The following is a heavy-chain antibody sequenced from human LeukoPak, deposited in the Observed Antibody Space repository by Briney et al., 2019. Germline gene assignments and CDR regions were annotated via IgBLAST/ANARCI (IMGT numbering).Heavy chain of an antibody. CDR1: NELITHSTYY. V-gene: IGHV4-39*07. Sequence: SETLSLTCSVSNELITHSTYYWGWVRQPPGKGLEWIGSINYRGTINYRGGTGMTYYNPSLKSRVTILGDTSENQFFLKVNSVTAADTGVYYCVRAVSLLPPAGWGQGILVTVSS. J-gene: IGHJ4*02. CDR3: VRAVSLLPPAG. D-gene: IGHD2-15*01. CDR2: INYRGTINYRGGTGMT.